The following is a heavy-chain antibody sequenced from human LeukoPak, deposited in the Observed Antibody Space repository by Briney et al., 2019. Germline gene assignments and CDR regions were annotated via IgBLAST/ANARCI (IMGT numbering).Heavy chain of an antibody. Sequence: GGSLRLSCSASGFTFSSYAMNWVRQAPGKGLEWVSAISGSGGSTYYTDSVKGRFTISRDNSKNTLYLQMNGLRAEDTAVFYCAKDSYGHRSKYYFDYWGQGTLVTVSS. V-gene: IGHV3-23*01. CDR3: AKDSYGHRSKYYFDY. CDR1: GFTFSSYA. CDR2: ISGSGGST. D-gene: IGHD5-18*01. J-gene: IGHJ4*02.